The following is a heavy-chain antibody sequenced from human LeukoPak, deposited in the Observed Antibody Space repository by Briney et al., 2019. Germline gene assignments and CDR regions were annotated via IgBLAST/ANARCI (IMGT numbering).Heavy chain of an antibody. Sequence: ASVKVSCKASGYTFTSYDTNWVRQATGQRLEWMGWINAGNGNTKYSQKFQGRVTITRDTSASTAYMELSSLRSEDTAVYYCARDLYYYGSGTHDDAFDIWGQGALVTVSS. V-gene: IGHV1-3*01. CDR1: GYTFTSYD. CDR3: ARDLYYYGSGTHDDAFDI. J-gene: IGHJ3*02. D-gene: IGHD3-10*01. CDR2: INAGNGNT.